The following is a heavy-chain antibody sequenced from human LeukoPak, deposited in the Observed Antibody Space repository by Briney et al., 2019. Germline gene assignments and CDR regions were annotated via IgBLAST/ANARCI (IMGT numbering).Heavy chain of an antibody. CDR3: ARELPYYYGSGIGEAWFDP. D-gene: IGHD3-10*01. CDR2: ISSTGSTI. Sequence: GGSLRLSCTASGFTFSSYEMNLVRQAPGKGLEWVSYISSTGSTIYYADSVKGRFTISRDNAKNSLYLQMNSLRVEDTAVYYCARELPYYYGSGIGEAWFDPWGQGTLVTVSS. V-gene: IGHV3-48*03. CDR1: GFTFSSYE. J-gene: IGHJ5*02.